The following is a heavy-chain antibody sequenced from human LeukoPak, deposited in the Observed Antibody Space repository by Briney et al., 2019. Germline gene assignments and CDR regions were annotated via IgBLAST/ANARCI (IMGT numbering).Heavy chain of an antibody. CDR1: GGSISSGGYY. Sequence: PSETLSLTCTVSGGSISSGGYYWTWIRQHPGKGLEWIGYISYIGRTYYNPSLKSRITISVDTSKNQFSLKLSSVTAADTAVYYCARAPANWEDAFDIWGQGTMVTVSS. CDR3: ARAPANWEDAFDI. CDR2: ISYIGRT. V-gene: IGHV4-31*03. D-gene: IGHD7-27*01. J-gene: IGHJ3*02.